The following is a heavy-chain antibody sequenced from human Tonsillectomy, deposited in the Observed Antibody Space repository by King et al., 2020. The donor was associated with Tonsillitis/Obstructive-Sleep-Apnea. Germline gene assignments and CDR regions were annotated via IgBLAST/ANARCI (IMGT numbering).Heavy chain of an antibody. D-gene: IGHD6-25*01. CDR1: GYTFTSYW. J-gene: IGHJ6*04. V-gene: IGHV5-10-1*03. CDR3: ARRELVYCSAYYYYGIDV. Sequence: QLVQSGAEVKKPGESLRISCKGSGYTFTSYWIIWVRQMPGKGLEWMGRIDTSDSYTNYSPSFQGHVTISADKSISTPYLQWSSLKASDTAMYYCARRELVYCSAYYYYGIDVGGGGTTVTVSS. CDR2: IDTSDSYT.